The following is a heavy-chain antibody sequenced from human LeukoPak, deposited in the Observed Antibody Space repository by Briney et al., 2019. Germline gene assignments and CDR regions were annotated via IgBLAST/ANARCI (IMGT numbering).Heavy chain of an antibody. Sequence: WGSLRLSCSASGVTFSDYYSMNWVRQAPGKGLEWVSVISGSGRYIYYGDSVRGRFTISRDNAKNSVLLEINSLRVEDTAVYYCATGLEDSNIDYWGQGTLVTVSS. CDR2: ISGSGRYI. V-gene: IGHV3-21*01. CDR3: ATGLEDSNIDY. CDR1: GVTFSDYYS. J-gene: IGHJ4*02.